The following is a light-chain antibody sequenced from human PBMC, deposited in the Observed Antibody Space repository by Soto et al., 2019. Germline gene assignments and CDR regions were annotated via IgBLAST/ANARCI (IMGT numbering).Light chain of an antibody. CDR3: QKYNSAPLT. V-gene: IGKV1-27*01. CDR1: QGTINY. Sequence: DIEITQSPSSLSRSVGDRVTITCRPSQGTINYVAWCQQKPGKVPKLLIYAASTLQSGVPSRFSCSGSGTDFTLPISSLQPEDVSTYYCQKYNSAPLTFGGGTKVDIK. CDR2: AAS. J-gene: IGKJ4*01.